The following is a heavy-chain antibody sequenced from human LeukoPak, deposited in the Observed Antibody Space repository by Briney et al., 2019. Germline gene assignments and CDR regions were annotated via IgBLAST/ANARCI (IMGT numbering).Heavy chain of an antibody. Sequence: GGSLRLSCVASGFPFDEFAMHWVRQTPGKGLEWVSVISWNSGSTHYANSVKGRFTISRDNAKNSLYLQMNSLRAEDTAFYYCAKDSGSVGPNWFDPWGQGTLVSVSS. CDR2: ISWNSGST. D-gene: IGHD1-26*01. CDR1: GFPFDEFA. V-gene: IGHV3-9*01. CDR3: AKDSGSVGPNWFDP. J-gene: IGHJ5*02.